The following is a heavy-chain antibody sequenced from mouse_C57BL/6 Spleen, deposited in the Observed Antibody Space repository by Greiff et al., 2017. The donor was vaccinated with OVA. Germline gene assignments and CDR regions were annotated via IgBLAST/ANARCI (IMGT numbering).Heavy chain of an antibody. CDR1: GFTFSSYA. CDR2: ISDGGSYT. J-gene: IGHJ2*01. CDR3: ARMGLYYGSSYSY. D-gene: IGHD1-1*01. Sequence: VQLKQSGGGLVKPGASLKLSCAASGFTFSSYAMPWVRQTPEKRLEWVATISDGGSYTYYPDNVKGRFTISRDNAKNNLYLQMSHLKSEDTAMYYCARMGLYYGSSYSYWGQGTTLTVAS. V-gene: IGHV5-4*01.